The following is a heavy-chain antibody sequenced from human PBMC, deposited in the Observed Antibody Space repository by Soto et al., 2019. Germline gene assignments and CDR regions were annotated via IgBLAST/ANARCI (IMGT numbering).Heavy chain of an antibody. CDR3: ARWKRGDYYDSSAHFDY. CDR1: GFTFSSYW. D-gene: IGHD3-22*01. Sequence: GGSLRLSCVASGFTFSSYWMTWVRQAPGKGLEWVANIKSDGSQTHSVDSVRGRFTISRDNAKNSLYLQMNILRAEDTAVYYCARWKRGDYYDSSAHFDYWGQGTLVTVST. J-gene: IGHJ4*02. V-gene: IGHV3-7*03. CDR2: IKSDGSQT.